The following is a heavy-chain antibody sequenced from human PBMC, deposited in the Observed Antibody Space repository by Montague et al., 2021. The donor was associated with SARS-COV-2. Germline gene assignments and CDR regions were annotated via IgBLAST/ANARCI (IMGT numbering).Heavy chain of an antibody. D-gene: IGHD3-10*01. V-gene: IGHV4-34*01. J-gene: IGHJ3*02. CDR1: GWSFSGYY. Sequence: SETLSLTCTVYGWSFSGYYWSWIRQPPGKGLEWIGEINHSGSTNYNPSLKSRVTISVDTSKNQFPLKLSSVTAADTAVYYCAIPMVRGFSRAFDIWGQGTMVTVSS. CDR3: AIPMVRGFSRAFDI. CDR2: INHSGST.